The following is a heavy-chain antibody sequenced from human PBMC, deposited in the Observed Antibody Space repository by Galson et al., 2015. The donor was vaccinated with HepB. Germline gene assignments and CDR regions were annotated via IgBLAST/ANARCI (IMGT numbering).Heavy chain of an antibody. D-gene: IGHD6-19*01. V-gene: IGHV3-48*03. J-gene: IGHJ4*02. CDR1: GFTYSSYE. Sequence: SLRLSCAASGFTYSSYEMNWVRQAPGKGLEWVSYISSSGSTIYYADSAKGRFTISRDNAKNSLYLQMNSLRAEDTAVYYCAREGSVHRQWAATGYFDYWGQGTLVTVSS. CDR3: AREGSVHRQWAATGYFDY. CDR2: ISSSGSTI.